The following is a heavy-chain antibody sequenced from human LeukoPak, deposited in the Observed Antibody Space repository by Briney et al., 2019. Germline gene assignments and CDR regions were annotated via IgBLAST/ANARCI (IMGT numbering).Heavy chain of an antibody. D-gene: IGHD2-21*02. J-gene: IGHJ2*01. V-gene: IGHV4-61*02. CDR1: GGSISSDSYY. CDR3: ARWGDLYWYFDL. Sequence: PSQTLSLTCTVSGGSISSDSYYWNWIRQPAGKGLEWIGRIYTSGSTDYNPSLKGRVTISVDTAKNQFSLKLTSVTAADTAVYYCARWGDLYWYFDLWGRGTLVTVSS. CDR2: IYTSGST.